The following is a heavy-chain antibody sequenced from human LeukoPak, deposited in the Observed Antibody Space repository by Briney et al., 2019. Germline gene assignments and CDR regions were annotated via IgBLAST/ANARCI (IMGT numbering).Heavy chain of an antibody. V-gene: IGHV4-39*07. CDR3: ARIIAASQDVFDI. D-gene: IGHD6-6*01. J-gene: IGHJ3*02. Sequence: SETLSLTCTVSSGSISTSNYYWGWIRQPPGKGLEWIGNIFYSGSTYYNPSLKGRLTMSVDRSNNLFSLNLNSVTAADTAVYYCARIIAASQDVFDIWGQGTMITVSS. CDR2: IFYSGST. CDR1: SGSISTSNYY.